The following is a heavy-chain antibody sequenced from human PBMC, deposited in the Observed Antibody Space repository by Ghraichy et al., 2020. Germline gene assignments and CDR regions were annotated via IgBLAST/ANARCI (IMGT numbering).Heavy chain of an antibody. D-gene: IGHD1-26*01. V-gene: IGHV3-48*02. CDR2: IASSSTI. CDR1: GYIFSAYS. CDR3: ARDQAGALDY. Sequence: LSLTCAASGYIFSAYSVNWVRQAPGKGLEWISYIASSSTIYYADSVKGRFTISRDNAKNSLYLQMNSLRDEDTAVYYCARDQAGALDYWGQGALVTVSS. J-gene: IGHJ4*02.